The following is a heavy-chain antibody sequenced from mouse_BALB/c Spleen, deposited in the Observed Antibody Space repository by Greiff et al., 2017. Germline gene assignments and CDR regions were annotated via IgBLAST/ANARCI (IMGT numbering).Heavy chain of an antibody. CDR2: INSNGGST. CDR1: GFTFSSYG. J-gene: IGHJ4*01. V-gene: IGHV5-6-3*01. Sequence: EVKLVESGGGLVQPGGSLKLSCAASGFTFSSYGMSWVRQTPDKRLELVATINSNGGSTYYPDSVKGRFTISRDNAKNTLYLQMSSLKSEDTAMYYCAIDLNFYYAMDYWGQGTSVTVSS. CDR3: AIDLNFYYAMDY.